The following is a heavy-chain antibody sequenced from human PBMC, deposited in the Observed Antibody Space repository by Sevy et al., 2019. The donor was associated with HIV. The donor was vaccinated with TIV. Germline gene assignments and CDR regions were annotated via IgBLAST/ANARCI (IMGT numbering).Heavy chain of an antibody. Sequence: GGSLRLSCAASGIAFSSYAMFWVRQAPGKGVEWVSSISASGYSIYYADSVKGRFILSRDNSRNTVDLQMNSLRADDTAVYYCAKDFSDVYYYDTNAAVDYWGQGTLVTVSS. CDR2: ISASGYSI. CDR3: AKDFSDVYYYDTNAAVDY. V-gene: IGHV3-23*01. D-gene: IGHD3-22*01. CDR1: GIAFSSYA. J-gene: IGHJ4*02.